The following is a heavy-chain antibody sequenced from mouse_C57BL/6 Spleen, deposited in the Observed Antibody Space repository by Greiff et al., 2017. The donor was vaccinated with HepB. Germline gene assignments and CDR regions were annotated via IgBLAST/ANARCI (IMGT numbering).Heavy chain of an antibody. CDR3: ARNPAYYSNYEGAMDY. CDR1: GFSLTSYG. V-gene: IGHV2-2*01. CDR2: IWSGGST. D-gene: IGHD2-5*01. J-gene: IGHJ4*01. Sequence: VKVVESGPGLVQPSQSLSITCTVSGFSLTSYGVHWVRQSPGKGLEWLGVIWSGGSTDYNAAFISRLSISKDNSKSQVFFKMNSLQADDTAIYYCARNPAYYSNYEGAMDYWGQGTSVTVSS.